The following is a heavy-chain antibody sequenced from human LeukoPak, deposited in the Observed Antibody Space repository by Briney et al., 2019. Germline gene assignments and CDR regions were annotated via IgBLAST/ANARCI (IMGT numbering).Heavy chain of an antibody. CDR2: TYCRSTWYN. D-gene: IGHD2-2*01. V-gene: IGHV6-1*01. CDR3: ARRLTQYDCFDP. CDR1: GDSVLSNSAT. Sequence: SQTLSLTCAISGDSVLSNSATWNWIRQSPSRGLEWLGRTYCRSTWYNDYAVSVRGRITVNPDTSKNQFSLHLNSVTPEDTAVYYCARRLTQYDCFDPWGQGILVTVSS. J-gene: IGHJ5*02.